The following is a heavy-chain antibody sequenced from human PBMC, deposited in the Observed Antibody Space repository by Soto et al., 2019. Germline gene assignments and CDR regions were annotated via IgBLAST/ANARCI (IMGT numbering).Heavy chain of an antibody. D-gene: IGHD2-15*01. J-gene: IGHJ4*02. CDR1: GGSVTTVPYY. V-gene: IGHV4-61*01. CDR2: IYYNGRT. CDR3: ARDVSGPSDY. Sequence: PSATPSLTCTDSGGSVTTVPYYWSWIRQSPGKGLEWIGCIYYNGRTYYNPSLKGRVTMSVDTSKNQFYLELNSVTAADTAVYFFARDVSGPSDYWGQG.